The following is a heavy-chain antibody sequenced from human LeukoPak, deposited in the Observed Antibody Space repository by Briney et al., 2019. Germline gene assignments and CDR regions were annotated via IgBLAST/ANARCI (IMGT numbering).Heavy chain of an antibody. V-gene: IGHV1-2*02. CDR3: ARINYYDSSGSYGGDY. CDR1: GYTFTGYY. Sequence: ASVKVSCKASGYTFTGYYMHWVRQAPGQGLEWMGWINPNSGGTNYAQKFQGRVTMTRDTSISTAYMELSRLSSDDTAVYYCARINYYDSSGSYGGDYWGQGTLVTVSS. CDR2: INPNSGGT. J-gene: IGHJ4*02. D-gene: IGHD3-22*01.